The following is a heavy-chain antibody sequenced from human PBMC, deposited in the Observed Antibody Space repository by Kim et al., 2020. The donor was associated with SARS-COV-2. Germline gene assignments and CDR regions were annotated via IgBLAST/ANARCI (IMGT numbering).Heavy chain of an antibody. CDR3: AKDRYCSSTSCYPGRTDFQH. D-gene: IGHD2-2*01. V-gene: IGHV3-23*01. J-gene: IGHJ1*01. Sequence: RFTISRDNSKNTLYLQMNSLRAEDTAVYYCAKDRYCSSTSCYPGRTDFQHWGQGTLVTVSS.